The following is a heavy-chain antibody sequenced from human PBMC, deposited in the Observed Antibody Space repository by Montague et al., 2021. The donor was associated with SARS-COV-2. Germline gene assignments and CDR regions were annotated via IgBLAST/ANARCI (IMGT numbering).Heavy chain of an antibody. CDR2: VYYSGGT. V-gene: IGHV4-59*11. CDR3: ARGGAFDP. J-gene: IGHJ3*01. CDR1: GGSISSHY. Sequence: SETLSLTCTVSGGSISSHYWNWIRQPPGKGPEWIGYVYYSGGTNYNPSLQSRVTISVDTSENQFSLRLNSVTAADTAVYFCARGGAFDPWGQGTLVTVSS.